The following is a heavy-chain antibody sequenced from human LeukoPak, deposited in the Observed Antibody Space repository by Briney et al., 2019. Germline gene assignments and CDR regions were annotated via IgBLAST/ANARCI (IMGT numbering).Heavy chain of an antibody. CDR3: ARDRDNWNDETYYYYGMDV. J-gene: IGHJ6*02. CDR2: ISAYNGNT. Sequence: ASVKVSCKASGYTFTSYGISWVRQAPGQGLEWMGWISAYNGNTNYAQKLQGRVTMTTDTSTSTAYMELRSLRPDDTAVYYCARDRDNWNDETYYYYGMDVWGQGTTVTVSS. V-gene: IGHV1-18*01. CDR1: GYTFTSYG. D-gene: IGHD1-1*01.